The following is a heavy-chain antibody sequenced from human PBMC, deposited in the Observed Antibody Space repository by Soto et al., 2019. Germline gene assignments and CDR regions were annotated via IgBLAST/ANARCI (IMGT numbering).Heavy chain of an antibody. D-gene: IGHD2-15*01. CDR2: ISGSGGST. V-gene: IGHV3-23*01. Sequence: GGSLRLSCAASGFTFSSYAMSWVRQAPGKGLEWISAISGSGGSTYYADSVKGRFTISRDNSKNTLYLQMNSLRAKDTAVYYCEKDLPRVRWFDYWGQGTLVTVSS. CDR3: EKDLPRVRWFDY. J-gene: IGHJ4*02. CDR1: GFTFSSYA.